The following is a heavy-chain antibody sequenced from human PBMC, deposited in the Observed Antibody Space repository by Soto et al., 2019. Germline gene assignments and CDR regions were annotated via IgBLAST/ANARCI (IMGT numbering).Heavy chain of an antibody. J-gene: IGHJ4*02. D-gene: IGHD3-10*01. V-gene: IGHV3-23*01. CDR1: GFTFSSFA. Sequence: EVQLLESGGGLVQPGGSLRLSCTASGFTFSSFAMSWVRQAPGKGLEWVSAISGSGGSTLYADSVKGRFTISRDNSKNTLYLQMNSLRAEDTAVYYCAKDATLRGSGNYWTVIIFDYWGQGTLVIVSS. CDR2: ISGSGGST. CDR3: AKDATLRGSGNYWTVIIFDY.